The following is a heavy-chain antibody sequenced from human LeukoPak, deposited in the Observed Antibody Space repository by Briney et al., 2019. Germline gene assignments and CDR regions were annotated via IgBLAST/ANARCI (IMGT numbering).Heavy chain of an antibody. V-gene: IGHV4-34*01. Sequence: SETLSITCAVYGGSFSGYYWRWIRHPPGKGLAWIGEINHSGSTNYNPSLKSRVTISVDTSKNQSSLKLSSVTAADTAVYYCASRPGIAVAGPNFDYWGQGTLVTVSS. D-gene: IGHD6-19*01. CDR1: GGSFSGYY. J-gene: IGHJ4*02. CDR3: ASRPGIAVAGPNFDY. CDR2: INHSGST.